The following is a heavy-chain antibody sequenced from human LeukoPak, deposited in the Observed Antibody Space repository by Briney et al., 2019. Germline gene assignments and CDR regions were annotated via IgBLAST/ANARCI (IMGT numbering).Heavy chain of an antibody. CDR2: ISRSVGTP. V-gene: IGHV3-23*01. J-gene: IGHJ4*02. D-gene: IGHD3-10*01. CDR3: AKGRGVSDY. Sequence: CVSAISRSVGTPYYADSVKGRFTISRDNSKNTLYLQMNSLRAEDTAMYYCAKGRGVSDYWGQGTLVTVSS.